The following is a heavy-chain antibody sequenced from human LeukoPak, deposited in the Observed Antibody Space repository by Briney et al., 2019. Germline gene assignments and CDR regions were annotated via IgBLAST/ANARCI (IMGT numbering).Heavy chain of an antibody. Sequence: GGSLRLSCTASGVTFGDNAMSWFRQAPGKGLEWVGFIRSKVYDGTTDYAASVKGRFTITRDDSKNIAYLQMNSLNSEDTAVYYCTRGKYYNSGGVDYWGQGTLVTVPS. D-gene: IGHD2/OR15-2a*01. J-gene: IGHJ4*02. V-gene: IGHV3-49*03. CDR1: GVTFGDNA. CDR3: TRGKYYNSGGVDY. CDR2: IRSKVYDGTT.